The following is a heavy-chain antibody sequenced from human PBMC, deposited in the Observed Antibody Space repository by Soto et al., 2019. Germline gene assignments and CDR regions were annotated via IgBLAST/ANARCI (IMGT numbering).Heavy chain of an antibody. D-gene: IGHD3-3*01. CDR1: GYTFTSYA. V-gene: IGHV1-3*01. J-gene: IGHJ6*02. CDR3: ARARHALFRPHLSYAMDV. CDR2: INAGNGKT. Sequence: QVQLVQSGAEVKKPGSSVKVSCKASGYTFTSYAMHWVRQAPGQRLEWMGWINAGNGKTKYAQKFQGRVTITRDTSTSTPYIELRSLRAADAAVYFCARARHALFRPHLSYAMDVWGQGTTVTVSS.